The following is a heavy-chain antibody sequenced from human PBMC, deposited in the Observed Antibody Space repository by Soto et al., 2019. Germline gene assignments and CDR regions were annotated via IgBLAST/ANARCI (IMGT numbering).Heavy chain of an antibody. CDR1: GGSFSGYY. V-gene: IGHV4-34*01. CDR2: IKPSGGT. Sequence: QVQLQQWGAGLLKPSETLSLTCAVYGGSFSGYYWSWFRQPPGKGLEWIGEIKPSGGTNYNPSLKIRVNIPVDTSKNQDTLKLISVTAADTSVEYCAAGAHRRGIAAAKTTDYGGQGKLVTVSS. J-gene: IGHJ4*02. D-gene: IGHD6-13*01. CDR3: AAGAHRRGIAAAKTTDY.